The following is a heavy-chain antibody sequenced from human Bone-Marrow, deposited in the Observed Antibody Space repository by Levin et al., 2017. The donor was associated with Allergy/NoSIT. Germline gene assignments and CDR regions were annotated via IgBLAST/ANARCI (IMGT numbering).Heavy chain of an antibody. CDR3: ARWGAAETAFT. V-gene: IGHV1-2*02. D-gene: IGHD3-16*01. CDR2: VNPSDGGT. Sequence: GESLKISCKASGYTFTGHYIHWLRQAPGQGLEWMGWVNPSDGGTNYAQNFQGRVTMTSDTSITTAYMELSRLTSDDTAMYFCARWGAAETAFTWGRGALVTVSS. J-gene: IGHJ5*02. CDR1: GYTFTGHY.